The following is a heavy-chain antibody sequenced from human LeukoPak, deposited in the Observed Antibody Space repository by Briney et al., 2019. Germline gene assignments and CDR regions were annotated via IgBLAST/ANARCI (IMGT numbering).Heavy chain of an antibody. CDR2: ISGSGAAT. CDR1: GFTLSNYA. D-gene: IGHD6-19*01. Sequence: PGGSLRLSCAASGFTLSNYAMNWVRQAPGKGLEWVSAISGSGAATFNADSVKGRFTISRDNSKNTLYLQMNSLRAEDTAVYYCAKDLSSGWYPYYFDFWGRGTLVTVSS. J-gene: IGHJ4*02. V-gene: IGHV3-23*01. CDR3: AKDLSSGWYPYYFDF.